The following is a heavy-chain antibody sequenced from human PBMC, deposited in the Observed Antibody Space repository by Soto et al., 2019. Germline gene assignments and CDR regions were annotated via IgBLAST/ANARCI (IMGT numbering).Heavy chain of an antibody. CDR2: INPSGGST. Sequence: ASVKVACTASGYTFTSYYMHWVRLAPGQGLEWMGIINPSGGSTSYAQKFQGRVTMTRDTSTSTVYMELSSLRSEDTAVYYCARDQDCSSTSCPDAFDIWGQGTMVTVSS. CDR3: ARDQDCSSTSCPDAFDI. V-gene: IGHV1-46*03. D-gene: IGHD2-2*01. J-gene: IGHJ3*02. CDR1: GYTFTSYY.